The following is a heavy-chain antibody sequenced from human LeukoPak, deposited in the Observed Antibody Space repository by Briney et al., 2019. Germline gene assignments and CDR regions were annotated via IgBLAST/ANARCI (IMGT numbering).Heavy chain of an antibody. CDR1: GYTFTSYD. D-gene: IGHD3-22*01. V-gene: IGHV1-18*01. Sequence: GASVKVSCKASGYTFTSYDINWVRQAPGQGLEWMGWISAYNGNTNYAQKLQGRVTMTTDTSTSTAYMELRSLRSDDTAVYYCARDHYYDSSGYPKPDAFDIWGQGTMVTVSS. CDR3: ARDHYYDSSGYPKPDAFDI. J-gene: IGHJ3*02. CDR2: ISAYNGNT.